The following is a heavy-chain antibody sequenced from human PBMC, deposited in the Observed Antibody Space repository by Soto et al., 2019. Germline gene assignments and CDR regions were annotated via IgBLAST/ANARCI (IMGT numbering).Heavy chain of an antibody. D-gene: IGHD2-21*01. J-gene: IGHJ4*02. CDR1: GGSIKMGGYY. V-gene: IGHV4-39*02. CDR3: ARLAYRDYST. CDR2: IYYSGTT. Sequence: SETLSLTCTVSGGSIKMGGYYWGWIRQPPGKGLEWLATIYYSGTTYYNPSLKSRLTISVDTSKNHFSLELSSVTAADTAFYYCARLAYRDYSTWGQGALVTVSS.